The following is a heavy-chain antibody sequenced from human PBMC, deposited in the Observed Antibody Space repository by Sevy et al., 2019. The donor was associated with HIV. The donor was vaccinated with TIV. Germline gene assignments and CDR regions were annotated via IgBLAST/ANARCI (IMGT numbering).Heavy chain of an antibody. D-gene: IGHD1-26*01. CDR2: ISTFNGDT. CDR3: ATAPSGSQGPGQYFHY. J-gene: IGHJ1*01. Sequence: GASVKVSCKTSGYRFMSYGISWVRQAPGQGLEWMGWISTFNGDTNASPKLQGRVTMTTDTSTSTGYMELRSLRSDDTAVYYCATAPSGSQGPGQYFHYWGLGTLVTVSS. V-gene: IGHV1-18*01. CDR1: GYRFMSYG.